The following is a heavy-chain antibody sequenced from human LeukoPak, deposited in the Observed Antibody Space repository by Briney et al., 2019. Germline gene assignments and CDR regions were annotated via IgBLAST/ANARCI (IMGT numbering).Heavy chain of an antibody. J-gene: IGHJ4*02. CDR2: ISDSGSLT. CDR1: GFAFSSQA. CDR3: AKDARRTNGWYYFDY. V-gene: IGHV3-23*01. Sequence: PGGSLRLSCAASGFAFSSQAMGWVRQAPGKGLEWVPVISDSGSLTYYADSVKGRFTISRDNSKKTLFLQLNSLRAEDTAVYYCAKDARRTNGWYYFDYWGQGALVTVSS. D-gene: IGHD6-19*01.